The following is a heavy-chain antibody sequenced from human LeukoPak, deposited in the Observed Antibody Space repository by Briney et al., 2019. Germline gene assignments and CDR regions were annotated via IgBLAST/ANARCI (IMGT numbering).Heavy chain of an antibody. Sequence: SETLSLTCTVSGGSISSYYWSWIRQPPGKGLEWIGYIYYSGSTNYKSSLKSRVTISVDTSKNQFSLKLSSVTAADTAVYYCAGTTEGGYSYGYFYYYYMDVWGKGTTVTISS. CDR2: IYYSGST. J-gene: IGHJ6*03. D-gene: IGHD5-18*01. V-gene: IGHV4-59*01. CDR1: GGSISSYY. CDR3: AGTTEGGYSYGYFYYYYMDV.